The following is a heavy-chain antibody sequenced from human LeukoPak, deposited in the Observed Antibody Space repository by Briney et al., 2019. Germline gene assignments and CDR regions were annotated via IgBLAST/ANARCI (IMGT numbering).Heavy chain of an antibody. D-gene: IGHD6-13*01. CDR1: GFTFSSYG. CDR3: AKDPFVSSWYTNFDY. V-gene: IGHV3-23*01. J-gene: IGHJ4*02. CDR2: ISGSGGST. Sequence: GGSLRLSCAASGFTFSSYGMSWVRQAPGKGLEWVSGISGSGGSTYYADSVKGRFTISRDNSKNMLYVQMNSLRAEDTAVYYCAKDPFVSSWYTNFDYWGQGTLVTVSS.